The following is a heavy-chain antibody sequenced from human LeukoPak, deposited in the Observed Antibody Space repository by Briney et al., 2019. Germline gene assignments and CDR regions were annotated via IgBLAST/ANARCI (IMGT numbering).Heavy chain of an antibody. Sequence: GESLKISCKGSGYSFASFWIGWVRQMPGKGLEWMGIIYPGDSDTRYSPSFQGQVTISADKSISTAYLQWSSLKASDTAMYYCARALEEGYYYMDVWGKGTTVTVSS. V-gene: IGHV5-51*01. CDR1: GYSFASFW. J-gene: IGHJ6*03. CDR3: ARALEEGYYYMDV. D-gene: IGHD3-16*01. CDR2: IYPGDSDT.